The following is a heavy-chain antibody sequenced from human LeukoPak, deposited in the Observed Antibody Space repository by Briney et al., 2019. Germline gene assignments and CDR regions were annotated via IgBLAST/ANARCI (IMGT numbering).Heavy chain of an antibody. V-gene: IGHV3-23*01. J-gene: IGHJ4*02. Sequence: GGSLRLSCAASGFTFSSHGMNWVRQAPGKGLEWVSAISGSGGSTYYADSVKGRFTISRDNSKNTLYLQVNSLRAEDTAVYYCAKEPYYYGSGSYYGHWGQGTLVTVSS. CDR1: GFTFSSHG. D-gene: IGHD3-10*01. CDR2: ISGSGGST. CDR3: AKEPYYYGSGSYYGH.